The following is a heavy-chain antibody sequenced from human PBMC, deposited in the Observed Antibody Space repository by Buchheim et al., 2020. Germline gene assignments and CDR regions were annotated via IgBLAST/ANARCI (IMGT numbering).Heavy chain of an antibody. V-gene: IGHV3-30*18. J-gene: IGHJ4*02. CDR1: GFTFSSYG. D-gene: IGHD2-8*01. CDR3: AKDNVNMDPPLGYFDY. CDR2: ISYDGSNK. Sequence: QVQLVESGGGVVQPGRSLRLSCAASGFTFSSYGMHWVRQAPGKGLEWVAVISYDGSNKYYADSVKGRFTISRDNSKNTLYLQMNSLRAEDTAVYYCAKDNVNMDPPLGYFDYWGQGTL.